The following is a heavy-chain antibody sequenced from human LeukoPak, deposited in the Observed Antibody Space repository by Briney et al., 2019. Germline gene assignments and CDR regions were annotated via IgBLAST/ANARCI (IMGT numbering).Heavy chain of an antibody. CDR3: ARADIIAAQVFDY. J-gene: IGHJ4*02. V-gene: IGHV1-2*02. D-gene: IGHD6-6*01. Sequence: ASVKVSCKASGYTFTGYYMHWVREAPGQGLEWMGWINPNSGGTNYAQKFQGRVTMTRDTSISTAYMELSRLRSDDTAVYYCARADIIAAQVFDYWGQGTPVTVSS. CDR2: INPNSGGT. CDR1: GYTFTGYY.